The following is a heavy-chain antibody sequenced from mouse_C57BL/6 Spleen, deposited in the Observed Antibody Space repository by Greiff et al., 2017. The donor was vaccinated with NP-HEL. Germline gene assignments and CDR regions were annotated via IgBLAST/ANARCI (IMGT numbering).Heavy chain of an antibody. D-gene: IGHD2-4*01. V-gene: IGHV1-61*01. Sequence: QVQLQQPGAELVRPGSSVKLSCKASGYTFTSYWMDWVKQRPGQGLEWIGNIYPSDSETHYNQKFKDKATLTVDKSSSTVYMQLSSLTSEDSAVYYCARGDYPGYWGQGTTLTVSS. CDR1: GYTFTSYW. CDR2: IYPSDSET. J-gene: IGHJ2*01. CDR3: ARGDYPGY.